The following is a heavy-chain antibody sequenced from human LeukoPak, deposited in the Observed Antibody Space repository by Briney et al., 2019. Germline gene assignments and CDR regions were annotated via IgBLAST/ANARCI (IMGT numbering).Heavy chain of an antibody. CDR2: IYYTGIT. CDR3: ARLSLCPGRSCYSDRPNPHPFDY. CDR1: GGSISSGDYY. V-gene: IGHV4-30-2*03. Sequence: PSQTLSLTCTVSGGSISSGDYYWSWIRQPPGKGLEWIGTIYYTGITHYNPSLGSRVSLSVDTSKEQLSLRLRSVTAADTAVYYCARLSLCPGRSCYSDRPNPHPFDYWGQGTLVVVSS. J-gene: IGHJ4*01. D-gene: IGHD2-15*01.